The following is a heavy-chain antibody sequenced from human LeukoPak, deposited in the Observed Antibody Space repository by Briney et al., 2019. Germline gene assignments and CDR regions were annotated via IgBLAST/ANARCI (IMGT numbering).Heavy chain of an antibody. CDR3: AREEFLHEIDSSGYFVY. V-gene: IGHV4-39*07. CDR2: IYYSGST. D-gene: IGHD3-22*01. CDR1: GGSITSSSYYWDY. J-gene: IGHJ4*02. Sequence: SETLSLTCTVSGGSITSSSYYWDYWGWLRQPPGKGLEWIGSIYYSGSTHYSTSLTSRVTMSVDTSKNQFSLKLTSLTAADTAVYYCAREEFLHEIDSSGYFVYWGQGTLVTVSS.